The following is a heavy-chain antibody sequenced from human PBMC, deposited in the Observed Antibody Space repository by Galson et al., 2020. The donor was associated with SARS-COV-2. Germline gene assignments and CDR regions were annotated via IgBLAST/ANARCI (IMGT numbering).Heavy chain of an antibody. V-gene: IGHV1-18*01. CDR2: ISANNGNT. Sequence: ASVKVSCKASAYTFTSYGITWVRQAPGQGLEWMGWISANNGNTNYAQKLQGRVTMTTDTSTSTAYMELRSLRSDDTAVYYCARGLGSSGWYGGNWFDPWGQGTLVTVPS. D-gene: IGHD6-19*01. CDR3: ARGLGSSGWYGGNWFDP. CDR1: AYTFTSYG. J-gene: IGHJ5*02.